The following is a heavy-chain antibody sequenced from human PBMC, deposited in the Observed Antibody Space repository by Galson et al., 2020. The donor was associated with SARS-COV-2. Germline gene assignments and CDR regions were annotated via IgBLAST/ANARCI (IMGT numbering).Heavy chain of an antibody. CDR2: IKPDGSET. D-gene: IGHD3-10*01. V-gene: IGHV3-7*01. CDR3: AKDWRGLGSYYTPDAFDI. J-gene: IGHJ3*02. CDR1: GFTFDNYW. Sequence: QLGESLKISCAASGFTFDNYWMTWVRQAPGKGLEWVAHIKPDGSETYYVDSVKGRFSISRDNVKDLLYLQMNSLRAEDTALYYCAKDWRGLGSYYTPDAFDIWGRGTMVIVSS.